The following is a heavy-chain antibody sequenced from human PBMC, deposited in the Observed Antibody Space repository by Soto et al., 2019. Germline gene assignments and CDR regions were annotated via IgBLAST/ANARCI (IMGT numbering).Heavy chain of an antibody. CDR2: ISAFNGKT. D-gene: IGHD1-1*01. V-gene: IGHV1-18*01. J-gene: IGHJ4*02. Sequence: ASVKVSCKASGFTFTSCGFSWVRQAPGQGLEWMGWISAFNGKTKYPQNLQGRVTLTRDTSTRTAYMELRRLRADDTAVYYCARPYQTTETPFYFDYWGLATLVTVSS. CDR3: ARPYQTTETPFYFDY. CDR1: GFTFTSCG.